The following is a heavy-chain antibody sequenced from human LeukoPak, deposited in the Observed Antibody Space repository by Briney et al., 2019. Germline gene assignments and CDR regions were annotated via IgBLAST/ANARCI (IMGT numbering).Heavy chain of an antibody. D-gene: IGHD6-13*01. V-gene: IGHV1-2*02. CDR2: INPNSGGT. Sequence: GASVKVSCKASGYTFTGYYMHWVRQAPGQGLEWMGWINPNSGGTNYVQKFQGRVTMTRDTSISTAYMELSRLRSDDTAVYYCARVLADSSSWYNYFDYWGQGTLVIVSS. J-gene: IGHJ4*02. CDR1: GYTFTGYY. CDR3: ARVLADSSSWYNYFDY.